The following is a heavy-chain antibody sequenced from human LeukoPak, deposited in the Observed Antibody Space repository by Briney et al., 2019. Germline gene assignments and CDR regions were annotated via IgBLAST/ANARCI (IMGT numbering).Heavy chain of an antibody. CDR2: INHSGST. V-gene: IGHV4-34*01. CDR1: GGSFSGYY. J-gene: IGHJ3*02. D-gene: IGHD1-26*01. CDR3: ARPVGATVFDI. Sequence: PSETLSLTCAVYGGSFSGYYWSWIRQPLGRGLEWIGEINHSGSTNYNPSLKSRVAISVDTSKNQFSLKLSSVTAADTAVYYCARPVGATVFDIWGQGTMVTVSS.